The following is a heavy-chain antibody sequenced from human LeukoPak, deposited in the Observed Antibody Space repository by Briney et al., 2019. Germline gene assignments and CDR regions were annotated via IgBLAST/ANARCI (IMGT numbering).Heavy chain of an antibody. Sequence: ASVKVSCKASGYTFTSYDINWVRQATGQGLEWMGWMNPNSGNTGYAQKFQGRVTMTRNTSISTAYMELSSLRSEYTAVYYCARGRSIAARHSFDPWGQGTLVTVSS. CDR2: MNPNSGNT. CDR3: ARGRSIAARHSFDP. CDR1: GYTFTSYD. V-gene: IGHV1-8*01. J-gene: IGHJ5*02. D-gene: IGHD6-6*01.